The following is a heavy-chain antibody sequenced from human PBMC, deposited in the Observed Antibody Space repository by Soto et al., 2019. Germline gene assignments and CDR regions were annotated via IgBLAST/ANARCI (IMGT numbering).Heavy chain of an antibody. CDR1: GYSFTSYW. CDR2: IYPGDSDT. J-gene: IGHJ4*02. V-gene: IGHV5-51*01. D-gene: IGHD3-22*01. CDR3: ARTYYYDSSGYYHVPDY. Sequence: GESLKISCKGSGYSFTSYWIGWVRQMPGKGLEWRGIIYPGDSDTRYSPSFQGQVTISADKSISTAYLKWSSLKASEPAMYYCARTYYYDSSGYYHVPDYWGQGTLVTVSS.